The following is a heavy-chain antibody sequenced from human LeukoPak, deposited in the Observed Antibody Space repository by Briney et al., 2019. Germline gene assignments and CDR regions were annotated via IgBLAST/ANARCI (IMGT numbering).Heavy chain of an antibody. CDR3: ERGGANTFNSYHYHSLDV. J-gene: IGHJ6*03. Sequence: PGGPLNPSFAASGFTFSDTYMAWSRRPPGKGLECVSIFFTGGVTEYGASVKRRFTISRDDYKNTVYLHMNNVTAEDPAKYSCERGGANTFNSYHYHSLDVWGKGTTVTVSS. D-gene: IGHD3-16*01. CDR1: GFTFSDTY. V-gene: IGHV3-53*03. CDR2: FFTGGVT.